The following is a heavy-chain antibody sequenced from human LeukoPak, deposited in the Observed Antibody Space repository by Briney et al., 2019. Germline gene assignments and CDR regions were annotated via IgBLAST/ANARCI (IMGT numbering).Heavy chain of an antibody. CDR3: ARVIGGSYGDFSFDY. J-gene: IGHJ4*02. D-gene: IGHD4-17*01. CDR1: GGSVSSGSYY. CDR2: IYYSGST. V-gene: IGHV4-61*01. Sequence: SETLSLTCTVSGGSVSSGSYYWSWIRQPPGKGLEWIGYIYYSGSTNYNPSLKSRVTISVDTSKNQFSLKLSSVTAADTAVYYCARVIGGSYGDFSFDYWGQGTLVTVSS.